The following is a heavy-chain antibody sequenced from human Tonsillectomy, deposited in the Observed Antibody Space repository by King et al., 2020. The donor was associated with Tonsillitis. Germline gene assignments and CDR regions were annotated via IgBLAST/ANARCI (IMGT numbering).Heavy chain of an antibody. CDR3: ARGGAGYCNGGGTCFPFLDY. CDR2: INPHSGGT. J-gene: IGHJ4*02. CDR1: GYTFTGYY. Sequence: VQLVESGAEVKKPGASVKVSCKASGYTFTGYYMQWVRQAPGQGLEWMGWINPHSGGTNYAQKFQGRVTMTRDTSISTAYMELSSLRSDDTAVYYCARGGAGYCNGGGTCFPFLDYWGQGTLVTVSS. D-gene: IGHD2-8*02. V-gene: IGHV1-2*02.